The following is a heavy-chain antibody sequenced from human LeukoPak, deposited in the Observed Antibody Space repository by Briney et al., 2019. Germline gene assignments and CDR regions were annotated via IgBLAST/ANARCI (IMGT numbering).Heavy chain of an antibody. CDR3: ARATPDYYGMDV. CDR1: GFPFSTYW. CDR2: IWYDGSNK. V-gene: IGHV3-33*08. Sequence: GGSLRLSCAASGFPFSTYWMSWVRQAPGKGLEWVAVIWYDGSNKYYADSVKGRFAISRDNSKNTLYLQMNSLRAEDTAMYYCARATPDYYGMDVWGQGTTVTVSS. J-gene: IGHJ6*02.